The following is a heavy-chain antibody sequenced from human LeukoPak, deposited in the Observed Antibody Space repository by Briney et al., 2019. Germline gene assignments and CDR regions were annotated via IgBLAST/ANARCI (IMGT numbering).Heavy chain of an antibody. D-gene: IGHD3-3*01. CDR2: IIPIFGIA. CDR3: ARDYYPKHYDFWSGKRGLRYYYYGMDV. V-gene: IGHV1-69*04. J-gene: IGHJ6*02. CDR1: GGTFSSYA. Sequence: ASVKVSCKASGGTFSSYAISWVRQAPGQGLEWTGRIIPIFGIANYAQKFQGRVTITADKSTSTAYMELSSLRSEDTAVYYCARDYYPKHYDFWSGKRGLRYYYYGMDVWGQGTTVTVSS.